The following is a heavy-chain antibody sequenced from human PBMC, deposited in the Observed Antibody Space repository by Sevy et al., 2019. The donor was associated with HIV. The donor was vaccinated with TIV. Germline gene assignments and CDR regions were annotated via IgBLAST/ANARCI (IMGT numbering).Heavy chain of an antibody. Sequence: ASVKVSCKASGGTFSSYAISWVRQAPGQGLEWMGGTIPIFGTANYAQKFQGRVTITADESTSTAYMELSSLRSEDTAVYYCASGSGSYWGYFDYWGQGTLVTVSS. V-gene: IGHV1-69*13. J-gene: IGHJ4*02. D-gene: IGHD1-26*01. CDR1: GGTFSSYA. CDR2: TIPIFGTA. CDR3: ASGSGSYWGYFDY.